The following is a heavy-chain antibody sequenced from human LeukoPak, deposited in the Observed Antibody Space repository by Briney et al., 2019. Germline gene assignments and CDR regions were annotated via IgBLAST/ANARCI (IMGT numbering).Heavy chain of an antibody. Sequence: GGSLRLSCAASGFTFSSYAMSWVRQAPGKGLEWVSAISGSGGSTYYADSVKDRFTISRDNSKNTLYLQMNSLRAEDTAVYYCAKFTMIVVVITHFDYWGQGTLVTVSS. D-gene: IGHD3-22*01. J-gene: IGHJ4*02. CDR1: GFTFSSYA. V-gene: IGHV3-23*01. CDR2: ISGSGGST. CDR3: AKFTMIVVVITHFDY.